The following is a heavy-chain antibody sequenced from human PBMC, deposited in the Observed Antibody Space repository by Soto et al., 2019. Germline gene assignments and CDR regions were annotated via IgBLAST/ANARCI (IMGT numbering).Heavy chain of an antibody. V-gene: IGHV1-69*01. CDR3: ARVVTVVKSFHYWYFDL. D-gene: IGHD2-15*01. CDR1: RGTFESYA. CDR2: IIPIFGTA. J-gene: IGHJ2*01. Sequence: SAEVCCKASRGTFESYAICWVQQEQGQGLEWMGGIIPIFGTANYAQKFQGRVTITADESTSTAYMELSSLRSEDTAVYYCARVVTVVKSFHYWYFDLWGRGTLVTVSS.